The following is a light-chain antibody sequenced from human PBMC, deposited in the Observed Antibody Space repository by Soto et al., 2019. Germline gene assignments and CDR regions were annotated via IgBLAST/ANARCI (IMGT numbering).Light chain of an antibody. CDR1: QGISIW. Sequence: DIQMTQSPSSVSASVGDAVTITCRASQGISIWLAWYQQKPGKAPKLLIYDASSLESGVPSRFSGRRSGTEFTLTISSLQPDDFGTYYCQQYESYSPLTFGGGTEVDI. CDR3: QQYESYSPLT. CDR2: DAS. J-gene: IGKJ4*01. V-gene: IGKV1-5*01.